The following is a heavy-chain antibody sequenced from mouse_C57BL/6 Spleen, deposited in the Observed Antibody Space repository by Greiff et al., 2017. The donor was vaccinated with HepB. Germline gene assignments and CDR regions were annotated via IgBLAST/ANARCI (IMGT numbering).Heavy chain of an antibody. J-gene: IGHJ3*01. D-gene: IGHD3-1*01. V-gene: IGHV1-82*01. CDR1: GYAFSSSW. CDR2: IYPGDGDT. Sequence: QVQLKESGPELVKPGASVKISCKASGYAFSSSWMNWVKQRPGKGLEWIGRIYPGDGDTNYNGKFKGKATLTADKSSSTAYMQLSSLTSEDSAVYFCARVGPRGSSWFAYWGQRTLVTVSA. CDR3: ARVGPRGSSWFAY.